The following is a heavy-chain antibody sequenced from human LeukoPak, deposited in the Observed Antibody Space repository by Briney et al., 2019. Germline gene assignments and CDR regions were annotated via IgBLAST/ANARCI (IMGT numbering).Heavy chain of an antibody. V-gene: IGHV3-48*03. CDR1: GFTFSSYE. J-gene: IGHJ5*02. D-gene: IGHD6-13*01. CDR3: ARSIAPPGGTNWFDP. Sequence: PGGSLRLSCAASGFTFSSYEMNWVRQAPGKGLEWVSYISNSGSSIYYADSVKGRFTISRDNAKNSLYLQMNSLRAGDTAVYYCARSIAPPGGTNWFDPWGQGTLVTVSS. CDR2: ISNSGSSI.